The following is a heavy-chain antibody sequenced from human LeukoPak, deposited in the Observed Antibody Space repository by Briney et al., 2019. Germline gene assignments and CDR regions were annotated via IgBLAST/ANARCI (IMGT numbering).Heavy chain of an antibody. V-gene: IGHV4-59*01. D-gene: IGHD4-17*01. Sequence: SETLSLTCTVSGGSISSYYWSWIRQPPGKGLEWIGYIYYSGSTNYNPSLKSRVTISVDTSKNQFSLKLGSVTAADTAVYYCAREGAMTTIDYWGQGTLVTVSS. CDR3: AREGAMTTIDY. CDR1: GGSISSYY. J-gene: IGHJ4*02. CDR2: IYYSGST.